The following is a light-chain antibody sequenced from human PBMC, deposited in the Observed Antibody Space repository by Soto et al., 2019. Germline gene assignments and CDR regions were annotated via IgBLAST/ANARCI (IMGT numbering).Light chain of an antibody. J-gene: IGKJ4*01. V-gene: IGKV3-15*01. CDR2: GAS. CDR1: QYVSAN. CDR3: QQYNHWPLT. Sequence: VVMTQSPATLSVSPGERATLSCRASQYVSANLAWYQQKPGQAPRLLLYGASSRATAVPARFSGSWSGTDFTLTINSLQSEDSAVYYCQQYNHWPLTFSGGTKVEI.